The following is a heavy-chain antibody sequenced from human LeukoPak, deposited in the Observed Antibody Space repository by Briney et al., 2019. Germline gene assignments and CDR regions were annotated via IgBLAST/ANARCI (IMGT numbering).Heavy chain of an antibody. CDR3: ARAAGATFLSDYFDY. CDR2: TIPIFGTA. D-gene: IGHD1-26*01. Sequence: SVKVSCKASGGTFSSYAISWVRQAPGQGLEWMGGTIPIFGTANYAQKFQGRVTITADESTSTAYMELSSLRSEDTAVYYCARAAGATFLSDYFDYWGQGTLVTVSS. CDR1: GGTFSSYA. J-gene: IGHJ4*02. V-gene: IGHV1-69*13.